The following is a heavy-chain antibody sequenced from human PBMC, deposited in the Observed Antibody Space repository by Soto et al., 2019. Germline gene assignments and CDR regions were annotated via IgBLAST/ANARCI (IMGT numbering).Heavy chain of an antibody. Sequence: QAHLEQSGAELKRPGASVKVSCKASGYTFSDFDINCLRQASGQGPEWMGWMNAKSGDTFFPQRFQGKLNMTWDTSLSTAYMEVGSLTSDDTAIYYCARGNPFNYAGFDVWGQGTTVAVSS. V-gene: IGHV1-8*01. J-gene: IGHJ6*02. CDR3: ARGNPFNYAGFDV. CDR2: MNAKSGDT. D-gene: IGHD3-16*01. CDR1: GYTFSDFD.